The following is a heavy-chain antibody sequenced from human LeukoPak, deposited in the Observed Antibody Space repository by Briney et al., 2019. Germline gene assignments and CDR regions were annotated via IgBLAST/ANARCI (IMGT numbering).Heavy chain of an antibody. D-gene: IGHD2-2*01. J-gene: IGHJ4*02. CDR1: GFAFSSDS. V-gene: IGHV3-21*01. CDR3: ANHLACGSTSCPPFDD. Sequence: GGSLRLSCAASGFAFSSDSMDWGRDAPGKGLEWVSSISNDGKYIYYADSVKGRFTISRDNAKSSLYLQMNSLRAEDTAVYYCANHLACGSTSCPPFDDWGQGTLVTVSS. CDR2: ISNDGKYI.